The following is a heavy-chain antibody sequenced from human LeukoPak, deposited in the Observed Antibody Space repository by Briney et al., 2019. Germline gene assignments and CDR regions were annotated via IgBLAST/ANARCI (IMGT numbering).Heavy chain of an antibody. V-gene: IGHV4-59*08. Sequence: SETLSLTCTFSGGSISSYYCSWIRQPPGKGLEWVGYIYFSGGTVYNPSLKSRVTISVDTSKNQFSLKLSSVTAADTAVYYCARQWLVTIAFDYWGQGTLVTVSS. CDR2: IYFSGGT. J-gene: IGHJ4*02. CDR1: GGSISSYY. CDR3: ARQWLVTIAFDY. D-gene: IGHD6-19*01.